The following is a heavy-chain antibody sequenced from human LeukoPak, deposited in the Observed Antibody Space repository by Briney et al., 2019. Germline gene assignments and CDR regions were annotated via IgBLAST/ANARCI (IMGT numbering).Heavy chain of an antibody. Sequence: SETLSLTCTVSGGSISSGDYYWSWIRQPPGKGLEWIGYIYYSGSTYYNPSLKSRVTISVDTSKNQFSLKLSSVTAADTAVYYCARGGPISRPGIAVAGTDYYYGMDVWGQGTTVTVSS. J-gene: IGHJ6*02. V-gene: IGHV4-30-4*08. D-gene: IGHD6-19*01. CDR3: ARGGPISRPGIAVAGTDYYYGMDV. CDR2: IYYSGST. CDR1: GGSISSGDYY.